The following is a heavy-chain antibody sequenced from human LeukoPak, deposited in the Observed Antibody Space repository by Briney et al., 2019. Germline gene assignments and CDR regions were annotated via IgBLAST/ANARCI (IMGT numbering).Heavy chain of an antibody. CDR1: GGSISSGNYY. CDR3: ARNAFDV. Sequence: SSETLSLTCTVSGGSISSGNYYWSWIRQPAGKGLEWIGRVYASGGTNYNPSLKSRVTISLDTSKNQFSLKLSSVTAADTAVYYCARNAFDVWGQGTMVTVSS. CDR2: VYASGGT. V-gene: IGHV4-61*02. J-gene: IGHJ3*01.